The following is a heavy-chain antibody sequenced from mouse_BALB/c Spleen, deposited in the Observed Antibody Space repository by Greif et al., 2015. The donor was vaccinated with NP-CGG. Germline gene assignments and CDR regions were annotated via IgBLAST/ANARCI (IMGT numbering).Heavy chain of an antibody. J-gene: IGHJ4*01. CDR2: INPYNDGT. D-gene: IGHD4-1*01. V-gene: IGHV1-14*01. Sequence: VQLKESGPELVKPGASVKMSCKASGYTFTSYVMHWVKQKPGQGLEWIGYINPYNDGTKYNEKFKGKATLTSDKSSSTAYMELSSLTSEDSAVYYCARVGLYYYAMDYWGQGTSVTVST. CDR1: GYTFTSYV. CDR3: ARVGLYYYAMDY.